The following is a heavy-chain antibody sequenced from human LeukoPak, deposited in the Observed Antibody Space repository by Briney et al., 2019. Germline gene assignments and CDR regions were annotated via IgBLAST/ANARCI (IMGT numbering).Heavy chain of an antibody. CDR1: GDSISTYH. V-gene: IGHV4-59*01. J-gene: IGHJ4*02. CDR3: ARDKRHSYGRYFDH. CDR2: MQSTGDT. Sequence: TLSLTCSVSGDSISTYHWSWIRKPPGKGLEWIGYMQSTGDTTYPPSLRSRARMFVDTSKHQVALILSSVTAADTAVYYCARDKRHSYGRYFDHWGQGALVTVSS. D-gene: IGHD5-18*01.